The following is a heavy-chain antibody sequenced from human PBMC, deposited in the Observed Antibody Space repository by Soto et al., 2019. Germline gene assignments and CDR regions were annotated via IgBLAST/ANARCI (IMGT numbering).Heavy chain of an antibody. V-gene: IGHV3-30*18. CDR3: AKDLMSLGVRLGELFVLSY. Sequence: PGGSLRLSCAASGFTFSSYGMHWVRQAPGKGLEWVAVISYDGSNKYYADSVKGRFTISRDNSKNTLYLQMNSLRAEDTAVYYCAKDLMSLGVRLGELFVLSYGGQGTLVTVS. D-gene: IGHD3-16*01. J-gene: IGHJ4*02. CDR2: ISYDGSNK. CDR1: GFTFSSYG.